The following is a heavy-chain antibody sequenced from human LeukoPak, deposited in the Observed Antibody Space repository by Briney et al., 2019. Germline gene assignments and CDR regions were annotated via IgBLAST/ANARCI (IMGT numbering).Heavy chain of an antibody. D-gene: IGHD3-22*01. CDR2: IYHSGST. Sequence: SSETLSLTCTVSGGSISSGGYYWSWIRQPPGKGLEWIGYIYHSGSTYYNPSLKSRVTISVDRSKNQFSLKLSSVTAADTAVYYCARVSAYYDSSGYSLLYYYYYMDVWGKGTTVTVSS. J-gene: IGHJ6*03. CDR1: GGSISSGGYY. V-gene: IGHV4-30-2*01. CDR3: ARVSAYYDSSGYSLLYYYYYMDV.